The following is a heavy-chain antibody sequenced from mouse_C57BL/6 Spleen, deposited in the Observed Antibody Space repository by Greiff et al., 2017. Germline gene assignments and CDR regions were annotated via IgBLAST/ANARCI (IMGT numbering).Heavy chain of an antibody. Sequence: EVQLQQSGPELVKPGASVKMSCKASGYTFTDYNMHWVKQSHGKSLEWIGYINPNNGGTSYNQKFKGKATLTVNKSSSTAYMELRSLTSEDSAVYYCARPFHYYGSSPFAYWGQGTLVTVSA. V-gene: IGHV1-22*01. CDR2: INPNNGGT. CDR1: GYTFTDYN. CDR3: ARPFHYYGSSPFAY. J-gene: IGHJ3*01. D-gene: IGHD1-1*01.